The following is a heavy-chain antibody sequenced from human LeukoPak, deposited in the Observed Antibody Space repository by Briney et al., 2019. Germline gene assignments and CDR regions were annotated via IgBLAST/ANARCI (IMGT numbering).Heavy chain of an antibody. J-gene: IGHJ4*02. CDR1: GYTFTRYY. Sequence: GASVKVSCKASGYTFTRYYMHWVRQAPGQGLEWMGIINRSGGSTSYAQKFQGRVTMTRDTSTSTVYMELSSLRSEDTAVYYCARAMGYYGSGSYYNGGDYWGQGTLVTASS. V-gene: IGHV1-46*01. D-gene: IGHD3-10*01. CDR3: ARAMGYYGSGSYYNGGDY. CDR2: INRSGGST.